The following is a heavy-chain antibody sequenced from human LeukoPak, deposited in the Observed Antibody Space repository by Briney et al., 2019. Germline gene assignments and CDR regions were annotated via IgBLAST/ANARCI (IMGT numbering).Heavy chain of an antibody. Sequence: GGSLRLSCAASGFISSSYWVSWVRQAPGKGLEWVANIKQDGSEKYYVDSVKGRFTISRDNAKNSLYLQMNSLRGEDTAVYYCARSTHYYDSSGYFYFDYCGQGTLVTVSS. V-gene: IGHV3-7*01. D-gene: IGHD3-22*01. CDR3: ARSTHYYDSSGYFYFDY. CDR1: GFISSSYW. CDR2: IKQDGSEK. J-gene: IGHJ4*02.